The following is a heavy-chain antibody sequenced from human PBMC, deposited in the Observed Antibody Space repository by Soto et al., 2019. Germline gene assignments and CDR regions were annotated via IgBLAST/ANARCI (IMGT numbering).Heavy chain of an antibody. D-gene: IGHD3-16*01. V-gene: IGHV3-74*01. CDR2: ITSDGAST. CDR1: GFTFSKYW. CDR3: TKMGGFDY. J-gene: IGHJ4*02. Sequence: GGSLRLSCAASGFTFSKYWMHWVRQPPGMGLEWLSRITSDGASTSYADSVKGRFTISRDNANNTVYLQMNSLRAEDTAVYYCTKMGGFDYWGQGTLVTVSS.